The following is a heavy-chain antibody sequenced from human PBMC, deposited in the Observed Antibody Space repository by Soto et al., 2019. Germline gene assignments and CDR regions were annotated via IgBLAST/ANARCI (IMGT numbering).Heavy chain of an antibody. CDR2: IYYNGRT. CDR3: APLSVSLSGPYGIHV. CDR1: GGSINNTNCS. Sequence: PSETLSLTCSVSGGSINNTNCSWVWIRQPPGKGLEWIGMIYYNGRTYYSESLKSRVTLSVDTSKNQFSVRLNSVTAADTAVYYCAPLSVSLSGPYGIHVWGQGTTVTSP. D-gene: IGHD2-15*01. J-gene: IGHJ6*02. V-gene: IGHV4-39*01.